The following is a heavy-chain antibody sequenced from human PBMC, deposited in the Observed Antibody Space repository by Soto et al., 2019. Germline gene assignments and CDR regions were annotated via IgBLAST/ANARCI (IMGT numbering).Heavy chain of an antibody. V-gene: IGHV5-51*01. CDR1: GYSFTSYW. Sequence: GESLKISCKGSGYSFTSYWIGWVRQMPGKGLEWMGIIYPGDSDTRYSPSFQGQVTISADKSISTAYLQWSSLKASDTAMYYCAGTLGIAAAGSPYYYYGMDVWGPGTTVTVSS. CDR3: AGTLGIAAAGSPYYYYGMDV. CDR2: IYPGDSDT. D-gene: IGHD6-13*01. J-gene: IGHJ6*02.